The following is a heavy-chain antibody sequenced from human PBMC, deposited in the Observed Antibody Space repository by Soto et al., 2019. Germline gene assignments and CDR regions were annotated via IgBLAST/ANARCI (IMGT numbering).Heavy chain of an antibody. CDR3: ATSIFYYDSSGYEH. V-gene: IGHV1-69*02. J-gene: IGHJ4*02. D-gene: IGHD3-22*01. CDR2: IIPILNVA. CDR1: GGTLNSYN. Sequence: ASVKVSCKASGGTLNSYNIIWVRQAPGQGLEWMGRIIPILNVAKYAQTLQGRVTMTTDTSTSTAYMELRRLRSDDTAVYYCATSIFYYDSSGYEHWGQGTQVTVSS.